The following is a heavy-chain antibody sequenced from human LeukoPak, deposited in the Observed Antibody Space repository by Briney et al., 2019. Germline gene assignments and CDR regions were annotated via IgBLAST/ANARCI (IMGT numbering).Heavy chain of an antibody. Sequence: GGSLRLSCAASGFTFSSYDMHWVRQATGKGLEWVSAIGTAGDTYYPGSVKGRFTISRENAKNSLYLQMNSLRVEDTAVYYCARGGGSSWCLDCWGQGTLVTVSS. D-gene: IGHD6-13*01. CDR2: IGTAGDT. CDR1: GFTFSSYD. V-gene: IGHV3-13*04. CDR3: ARGGGSSWCLDC. J-gene: IGHJ4*02.